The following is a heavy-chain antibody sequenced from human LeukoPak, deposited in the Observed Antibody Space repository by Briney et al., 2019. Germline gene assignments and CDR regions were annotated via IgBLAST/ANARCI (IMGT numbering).Heavy chain of an antibody. J-gene: IGHJ4*02. D-gene: IGHD5-12*01. CDR2: TSADESIK. Sequence: PGRSLRLSCTVSGFPFTDYVIHWVRQAPGKGLEWVAVTSADESIKIYNDSVRGRFTISRDNSKNTLHLQMNSLRADDTAVYYCARGLTYSFLDYWGRGTQVTVSS. V-gene: IGHV3-30*07. CDR3: ARGLTYSFLDY. CDR1: GFPFTDYV.